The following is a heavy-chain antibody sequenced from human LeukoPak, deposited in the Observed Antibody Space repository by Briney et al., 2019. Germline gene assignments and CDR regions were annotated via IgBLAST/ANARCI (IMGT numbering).Heavy chain of an antibody. V-gene: IGHV3-23*01. J-gene: IGHJ4*02. CDR3: AKDANYFDSSGYLNPFDY. CDR1: GFTFSRFA. CDR2: ISGSDGTT. D-gene: IGHD3-22*01. Sequence: GGSLRLSCAASGFTFSRFAMSWLRQAPGKDLEWVSSISGSDGTTYYAESVEGRFTISRDNSKNILYLQMNSLRADDTAVYYCAKDANYFDSSGYLNPFDYWGQGTLVTVSS.